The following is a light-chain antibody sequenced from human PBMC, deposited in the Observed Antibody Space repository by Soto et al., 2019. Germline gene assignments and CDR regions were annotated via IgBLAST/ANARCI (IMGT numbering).Light chain of an antibody. V-gene: IGLV3-21*02. CDR2: DDS. J-gene: IGLJ3*02. CDR3: QVWDSSNDHEEWV. Sequence: SYELTQPPSVSLAPGQTARITCGGNNIGSKSVDWYQQKPGQAPVLVVYDDSDRPSGIPERFSGSNSGNTAALTISRVAAGDEADYYCQVWDSSNDHEEWVFGGGTKLTVL. CDR1: NIGSKS.